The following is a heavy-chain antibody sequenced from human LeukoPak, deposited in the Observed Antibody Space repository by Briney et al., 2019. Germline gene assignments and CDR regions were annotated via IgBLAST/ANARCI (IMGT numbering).Heavy chain of an antibody. CDR1: GYRFTKSW. CDR3: ARLPREDIVLMVYAIGWFDP. Sequence: GESLKISCKGSGYRFTKSWIGWVRQMPGKGLEWLGIIYPDDSRTRYSPSFQGQVTISVDKSITTAYLQWTSLKASDTAMYYCARLPREDIVLMVYAIGWFDPWGQGTLVTVSS. V-gene: IGHV5-51*01. CDR2: IYPDDSRT. D-gene: IGHD2-8*01. J-gene: IGHJ5*02.